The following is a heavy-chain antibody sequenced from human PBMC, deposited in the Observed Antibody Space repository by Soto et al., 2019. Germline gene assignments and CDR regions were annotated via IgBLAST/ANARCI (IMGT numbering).Heavy chain of an antibody. CDR2: ISYSGTT. CDR1: GSSISINNNY. V-gene: IGHV4-30-4*02. Sequence: SDTLSLTYTVSGSSISINNNYWSWIRQPPGEGLEWIGFISYSGTTSYSPSLKSRVAISLDTSKNQFSLSLSSVTAADTAVYYCARGRGYSYGLDPWGQGTLVTVS. CDR3: ARGRGYSYGLDP. D-gene: IGHD5-18*01. J-gene: IGHJ5*02.